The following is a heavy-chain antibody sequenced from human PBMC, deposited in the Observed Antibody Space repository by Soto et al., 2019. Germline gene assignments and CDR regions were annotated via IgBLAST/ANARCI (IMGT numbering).Heavy chain of an antibody. Sequence: SETLSLTCAVYGGSFSGYYWSWIRQPPGKGLEWIGEINHSGSTNYNPSLKSRVTISVDTSKNQFSLKLSSVTAADTAVYYCAINYGSSYYGMDVWGQGTTVTVSS. CDR2: INHSGST. J-gene: IGHJ6*02. D-gene: IGHD3-10*01. V-gene: IGHV4-34*01. CDR3: AINYGSSYYGMDV. CDR1: GGSFSGYY.